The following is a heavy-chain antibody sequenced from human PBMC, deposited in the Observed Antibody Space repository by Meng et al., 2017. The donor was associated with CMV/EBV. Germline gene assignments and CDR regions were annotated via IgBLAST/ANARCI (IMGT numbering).Heavy chain of an antibody. Sequence: SVKVSCKASGGTFSSYAISWVRQAPGQGLEWMGGIIPILGIANYAQKFQGRVTITAYKSTSTAYMELSSLRSEDTAVYYCARVQTGDYSYYFDYWGQGTLVTVSS. CDR1: GGTFSSYA. J-gene: IGHJ4*02. CDR2: IIPILGIA. CDR3: ARVQTGDYSYYFDY. D-gene: IGHD7-27*01. V-gene: IGHV1-69*10.